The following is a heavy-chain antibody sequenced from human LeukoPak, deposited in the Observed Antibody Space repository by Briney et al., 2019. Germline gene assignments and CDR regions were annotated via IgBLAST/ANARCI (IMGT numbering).Heavy chain of an antibody. J-gene: IGHJ6*04. D-gene: IGHD3-10*01. Sequence: YTGTSYNPSLKSRVTISADTSKNQFSLNLSSVTAADTAVYYCARDPYYGSGNVWGKGTTVTVSS. V-gene: IGHV4-59*01. CDR2: YTGT. CDR3: ARDPYYGSGNV.